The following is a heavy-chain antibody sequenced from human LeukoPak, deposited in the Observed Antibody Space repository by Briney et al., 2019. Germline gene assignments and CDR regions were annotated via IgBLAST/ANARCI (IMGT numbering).Heavy chain of an antibody. Sequence: SGTLSLTCTVSGDSVKNHYWSWIRQPAGKGLEWIGRIYTSGHTKYNPSLESRVTMSVDTSRNQISLRLSSVTAADTAVYYCTARIVGVPFDYWGQGTLVTASS. V-gene: IGHV4-4*07. D-gene: IGHD1-26*01. J-gene: IGHJ4*02. CDR3: TARIVGVPFDY. CDR1: GDSVKNHY. CDR2: IYTSGHT.